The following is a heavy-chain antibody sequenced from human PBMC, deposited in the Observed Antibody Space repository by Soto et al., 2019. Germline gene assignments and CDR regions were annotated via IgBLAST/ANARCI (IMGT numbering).Heavy chain of an antibody. V-gene: IGHV5-10-1*01. CDR1: GYSFTSYW. J-gene: IGHJ4*02. CDR2: IDPSDSYT. CDR3: ARRESSSWYVDY. Sequence: GESLKISCKGSGYSFTSYWISWVRQMPGKGLEWMGRIDPSDSYTNYSPSFQGHVTISADKSISTAYLQWSSLKASDTAMYYCARRESSSWYVDYWRQGTLVTVSS. D-gene: IGHD6-13*01.